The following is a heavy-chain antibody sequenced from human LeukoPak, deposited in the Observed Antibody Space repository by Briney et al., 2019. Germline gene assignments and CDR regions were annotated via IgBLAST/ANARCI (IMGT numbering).Heavy chain of an antibody. Sequence: ASVKVSCKASGYTFTSYDINWVRQATGQGLEWMGWMNPNSGNTGYAQKFQGRVTITRNTSISTAYMELSSLRSDDTAVYYCARQLLWSGELSIDYWGQGTLVTVSS. CDR2: MNPNSGNT. CDR1: GYTFTSYD. J-gene: IGHJ4*02. D-gene: IGHD3-10*01. V-gene: IGHV1-8*03. CDR3: ARQLLWSGELSIDY.